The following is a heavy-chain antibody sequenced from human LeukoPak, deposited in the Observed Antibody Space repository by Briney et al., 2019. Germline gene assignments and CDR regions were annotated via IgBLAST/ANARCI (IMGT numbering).Heavy chain of an antibody. J-gene: IGHJ4*02. Sequence: SETLSLTCGVSGGSISAYYWSWIRQPPGKGLEWLGYVSYSGNTNYNPSLKSRVGISVDTSMNQFSLKLTSVTAADTAVYYCARAGGGNKPFDYWGQGTLVTVSS. D-gene: IGHD4-23*01. CDR1: GGSISAYY. V-gene: IGHV4-59*01. CDR2: VSYSGNT. CDR3: ARAGGGNKPFDY.